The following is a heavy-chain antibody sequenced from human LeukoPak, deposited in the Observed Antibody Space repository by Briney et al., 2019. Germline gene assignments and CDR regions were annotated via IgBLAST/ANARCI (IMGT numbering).Heavy chain of an antibody. D-gene: IGHD5-18*01. J-gene: IGHJ4*02. CDR1: GGSFCGYY. V-gene: IGHV4-34*01. CDR2: INHSGST. CDR3: ARGEGYSYGFPPKRPRHAFDY. Sequence: PSETLCLTCAVYGGSFCGYYWSWIRQPPGKGLAWIGEINHSGSTNYNPSLKSRVTISVDTSKNQFSLKLSSVTAADTAVYYCARGEGYSYGFPPKRPRHAFDYWGQGTLVTVSS.